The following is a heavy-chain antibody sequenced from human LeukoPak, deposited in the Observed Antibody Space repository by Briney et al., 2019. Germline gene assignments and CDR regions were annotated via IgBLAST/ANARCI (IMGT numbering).Heavy chain of an antibody. CDR1: GFTFSSYG. CDR3: AKDWGPIEDYFDY. D-gene: IGHD3-16*01. Sequence: GGSLRLSCAASGFTFSSYGMHWVRQAPGKGLEWVAFIRYDGSNKYYADSVKGRFTISRDNSKNTLYLQMNSLRAEDTAVYYCAKDWGPIEDYFDYWGQGTLVTVSS. J-gene: IGHJ4*02. V-gene: IGHV3-30*02. CDR2: IRYDGSNK.